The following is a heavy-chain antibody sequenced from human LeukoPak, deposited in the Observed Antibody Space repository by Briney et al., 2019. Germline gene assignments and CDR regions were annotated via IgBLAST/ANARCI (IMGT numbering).Heavy chain of an antibody. CDR2: ISHSGST. V-gene: IGHV4-34*01. CDR1: GGSFSGDY. J-gene: IGHJ4*02. D-gene: IGHD1-1*01. Sequence: SETLSLTCAVNGGSFSGDYWSDYYWSWIRQPPGEGLEWIGEISHSGSTNYNPSLKGRVTMSVDTSESQFSLKLNSVTAADTAVYYCARVPVRQYYFDYWGQGTLVTVSS. CDR3: ARVPVRQYYFDY.